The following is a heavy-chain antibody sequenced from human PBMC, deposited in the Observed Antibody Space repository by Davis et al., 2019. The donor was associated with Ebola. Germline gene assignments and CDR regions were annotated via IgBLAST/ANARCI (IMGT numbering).Heavy chain of an antibody. CDR1: GFTFSSYW. D-gene: IGHD4-17*01. Sequence: GESLKISCAASGFTFSSYWMHWVRQAPGKGLVWVSRINSDGSSTSYADSVKGRFTISKDNFKNTLYLQMNSLRAEDTAVYYCARAGDYGWYYYGMDVWGQGTTVTVSS. CDR3: ARAGDYGWYYYGMDV. CDR2: INSDGSST. V-gene: IGHV3-74*01. J-gene: IGHJ6*02.